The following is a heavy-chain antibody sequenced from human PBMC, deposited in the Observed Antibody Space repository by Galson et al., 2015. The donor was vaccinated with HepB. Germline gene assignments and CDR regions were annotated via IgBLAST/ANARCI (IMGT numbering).Heavy chain of an antibody. J-gene: IGHJ6*02. D-gene: IGHD2-8*01. CDR3: ARLGGVYYYGMDV. Sequence: SLRLSCAASGFTFSSYWMSWVHQAPGKGLEWVANIKQDGSEKYYVDSVKGRFTISRDNAKNSLYLQMNSLRAEDTAVYYCARLGGVYYYGMDVWGQGTTVTVSS. V-gene: IGHV3-7*03. CDR1: GFTFSSYW. CDR2: IKQDGSEK.